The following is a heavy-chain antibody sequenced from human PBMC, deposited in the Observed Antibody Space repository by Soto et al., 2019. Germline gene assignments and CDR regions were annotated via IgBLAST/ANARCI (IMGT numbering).Heavy chain of an antibody. J-gene: IGHJ5*02. CDR1: GFTFSHYA. V-gene: IGHV3-30-3*01. D-gene: IGHD1-7*01. CDR3: ARDVAGKNYFDP. Sequence: QAQLVESGGGVVQPGRSLSLSCAASGFTFSHYAMHWVRQAPGKGLEWVAIISYDGSKKYYGDSVKGRFTISRDNSKNTLYLQMNSLRVEDTAVYYCARDVAGKNYFDPWGQGTPVTVSS. CDR2: ISYDGSKK.